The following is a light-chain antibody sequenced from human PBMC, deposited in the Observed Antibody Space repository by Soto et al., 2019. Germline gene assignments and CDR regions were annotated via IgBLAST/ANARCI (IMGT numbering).Light chain of an antibody. J-gene: IGKJ2*01. Sequence: DIQLTQSPSFLSASVGDRVTITCRASQDIDSYLAWYQQKPGKAPKLLIYAASTLQSGVPSRFSGSESETEFTLKISILQPEDLASCYCHQLNSYPYTFGQGTKLAI. CDR3: HQLNSYPYT. V-gene: IGKV1-9*01. CDR2: AAS. CDR1: QDIDSY.